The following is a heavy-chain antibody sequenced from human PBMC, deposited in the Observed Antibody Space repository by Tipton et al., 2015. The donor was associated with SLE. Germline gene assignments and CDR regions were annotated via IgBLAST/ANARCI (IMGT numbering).Heavy chain of an antibody. CDR3: AKAQGVIVPNDAFDF. CDR1: GSSFSNYG. J-gene: IGHJ3*01. Sequence: SLRLSCAASGSSFSNYGMHWVRQAPGKGLEWVSGISGSGDSTYSGDSVKGRFTISRDNSKKTLYLQMNSLRVEDTAIYYCAKAQGVIVPNDAFDFGGQGTMVTVSS. CDR2: ISGSGDST. D-gene: IGHD2/OR15-2a*01. V-gene: IGHV3-23*01.